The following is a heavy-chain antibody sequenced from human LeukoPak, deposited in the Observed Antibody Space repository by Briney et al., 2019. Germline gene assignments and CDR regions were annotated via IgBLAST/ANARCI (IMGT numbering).Heavy chain of an antibody. Sequence: GESLKISCKGSGYNFTSYWIGWVRQMPGKGLEWMGIIYPGDSDTRYSPSFQGQVTISADKSISTAYLQWSSLKASDTAMYYCARHPVPGAARPVGFDYWGQGTLVTVSS. D-gene: IGHD6-6*01. CDR2: IYPGDSDT. CDR3: ARHPVPGAARPVGFDY. CDR1: GYNFTSYW. V-gene: IGHV5-51*01. J-gene: IGHJ4*02.